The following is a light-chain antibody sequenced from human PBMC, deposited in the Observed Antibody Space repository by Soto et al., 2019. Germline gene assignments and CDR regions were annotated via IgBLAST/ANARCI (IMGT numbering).Light chain of an antibody. Sequence: EIVLTQSPGTLSLSPGERATLSCRASQSVSSSYLAWYQQKPGQAPRLLIYGASSRATGIPDRFSGGGSGTDFCLTISRLEPEDFEVYYCQQYGSSLRTFGQGNKVEIK. J-gene: IGKJ1*01. CDR1: QSVSSSY. V-gene: IGKV3-20*01. CDR3: QQYGSSLRT. CDR2: GAS.